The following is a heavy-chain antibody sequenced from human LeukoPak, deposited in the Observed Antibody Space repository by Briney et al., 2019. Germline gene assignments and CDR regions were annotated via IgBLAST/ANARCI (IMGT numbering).Heavy chain of an antibody. D-gene: IGHD5-18*01. J-gene: IGHJ4*02. CDR2: ISSSGSTT. CDR3: ARGSDTAMVPLSY. Sequence: GGSLRLSCAASGFTFSDYYMSWIRQAPGKGLEWVSYISSSGSTTYYADSVKGRFTISRDNAKNSLYLQMNSLRAEDTAVYYCARGSDTAMVPLSYWGQGTLVTVSS. V-gene: IGHV3-11*01. CDR1: GFTFSDYY.